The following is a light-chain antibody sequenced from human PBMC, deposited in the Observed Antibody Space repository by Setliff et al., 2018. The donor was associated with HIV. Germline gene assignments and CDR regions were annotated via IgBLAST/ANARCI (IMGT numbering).Light chain of an antibody. CDR1: RFDVGAYNY. J-gene: IGLJ1*01. Sequence: QSVLTQPASVSGSPGQSITISCSGTRFDVGAYNYVSWYQQHPGKAPKLVIYGVSNRPSGVSNLFSGSKSGNTASLTISGLQAEDEADYFCSSYRGGSTRIVLGPGTKVTV. CDR2: GVS. V-gene: IGLV2-14*01. CDR3: SSYRGGSTRIV.